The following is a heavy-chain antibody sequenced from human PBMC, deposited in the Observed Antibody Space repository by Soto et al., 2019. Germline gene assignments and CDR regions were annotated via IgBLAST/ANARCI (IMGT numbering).Heavy chain of an antibody. V-gene: IGHV3-30-3*01. D-gene: IGHD2-8*01. CDR2: ISYDGSNK. Sequence: QVQLVESGGGVVQPGRSLRLSCAASGFTFSSYAMHWVRQAPGKGLEWVAVISYDGSNKYYADSVKGRFTISRDNSKHTLYLQTNSLRAEDTAVYYCGREGRGANCINGVCSYYYYGMDVWGQGTTVTVSS. J-gene: IGHJ6*02. CDR3: GREGRGANCINGVCSYYYYGMDV. CDR1: GFTFSSYA.